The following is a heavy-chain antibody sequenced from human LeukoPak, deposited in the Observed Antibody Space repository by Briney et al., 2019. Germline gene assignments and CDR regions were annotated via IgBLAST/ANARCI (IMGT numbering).Heavy chain of an antibody. Sequence: GGSLRLSCAASGFTFSGFWVSWVRQAPGKGLEWVANIKQGGSENYYVDSVKGRFIISRDNARNSLYLQMNSLRAEDTAMYYCTREDYGVDSWGQGTLVTVAS. V-gene: IGHV3-7*01. CDR3: TREDYGVDS. D-gene: IGHD3-16*01. CDR1: GFTFSGFW. CDR2: IKQGGSEN. J-gene: IGHJ4*02.